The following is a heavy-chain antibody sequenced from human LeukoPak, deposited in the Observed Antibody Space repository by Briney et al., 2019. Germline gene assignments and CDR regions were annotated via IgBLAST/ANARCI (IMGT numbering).Heavy chain of an antibody. CDR1: GGSISNYY. Sequence: SEILSLTCTVSGGSISNYYWSWIRQFPGKGLEWIGYIYYSGSTNYNPSLKSRVTISVDTSKNQFSLKLSSVTAADTAVYYCARGLYYYDSKPQAPLNYYYMDVWGKGTTVTVSS. V-gene: IGHV4-59*01. CDR2: IYYSGST. D-gene: IGHD3-22*01. J-gene: IGHJ6*03. CDR3: ARGLYYYDSKPQAPLNYYYMDV.